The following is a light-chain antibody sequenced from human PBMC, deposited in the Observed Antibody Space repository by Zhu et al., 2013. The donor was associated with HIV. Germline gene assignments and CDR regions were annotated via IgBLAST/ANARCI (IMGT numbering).Light chain of an antibody. Sequence: IQLTQSPSFLSASVGDRVTITCRASPGISTYLAWYQQKPGKAPKLLIYAASTLQSGVPSRFSGVGSGTEFTLTITSLQPEDFATYYCQQFNTYPFTFGPGTEVDIK. J-gene: IGKJ3*01. CDR3: QQFNTYPFT. CDR1: PGISTY. V-gene: IGKV1-9*01. CDR2: AAS.